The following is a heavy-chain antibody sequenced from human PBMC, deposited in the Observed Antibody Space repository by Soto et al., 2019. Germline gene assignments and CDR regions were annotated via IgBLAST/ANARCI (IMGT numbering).Heavy chain of an antibody. CDR1: NDSISPYY. D-gene: IGHD5-12*01. Sequence: PSETLSLTCTVSNDSISPYYWSWIRQPPGKGLEWIGFIYYSGSTTYNPSLKSRVTISVATSKNQFSLKLSSVTAADTAVYYCARDLFGGYCLDYWGQGALVTVSS. CDR3: ARDLFGGYCLDY. V-gene: IGHV4-59*12. CDR2: IYYSGST. J-gene: IGHJ4*02.